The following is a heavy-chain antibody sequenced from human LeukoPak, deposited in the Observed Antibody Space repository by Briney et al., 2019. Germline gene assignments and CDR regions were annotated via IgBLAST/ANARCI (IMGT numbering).Heavy chain of an antibody. J-gene: IGHJ4*02. CDR3: ARDRTYSSRAY. CDR2: IYSGGST. D-gene: IGHD6-19*01. CDR1: GFAVSSNY. V-gene: IGHV3-53*01. Sequence: GGSLRLSCAASGFAVSSNYMSWVRQAPGKGLEWVPVIYSGGSTYYADSVKGRFTISRDNSKNTLYLQMNSLRAEDTAVYYCARDRTYSSRAYWGQGTLVTVSS.